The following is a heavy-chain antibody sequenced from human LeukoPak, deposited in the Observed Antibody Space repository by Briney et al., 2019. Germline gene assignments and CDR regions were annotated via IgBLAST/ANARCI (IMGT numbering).Heavy chain of an antibody. CDR3: ASTPEGYYDSSGYYSY. D-gene: IGHD3-22*01. CDR2: ISSSGSTI. Sequence: NPGGCLRLSCAASGFTFSDYYMSWIREARGKGLEWVSYISSSGSTIYYADSVKGRFTISRDNAKNSLYLQMNSLRAEDTAVYYCASTPEGYYDSSGYYSYWGQGTLVTVSS. J-gene: IGHJ4*02. V-gene: IGHV3-11*01. CDR1: GFTFSDYY.